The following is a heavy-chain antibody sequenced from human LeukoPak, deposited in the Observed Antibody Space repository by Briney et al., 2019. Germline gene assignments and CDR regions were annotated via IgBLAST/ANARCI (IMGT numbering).Heavy chain of an antibody. Sequence: PGGSLRLSCAASGFTVSSNYLIWVRQAPGKGLEWVSTLYSGDTTYADSVKGRFTISRDNSKNTLYLQMNSLRAEDTAVYYCASRLYCSGGSCPYWGQGTLVTVSS. D-gene: IGHD2-15*01. CDR1: GFTVSSNY. CDR3: ASRLYCSGGSCPY. J-gene: IGHJ4*02. CDR2: LYSGDTT. V-gene: IGHV3-53*01.